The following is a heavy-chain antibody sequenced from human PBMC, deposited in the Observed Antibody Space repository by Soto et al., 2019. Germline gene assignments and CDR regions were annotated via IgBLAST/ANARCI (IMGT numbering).Heavy chain of an antibody. CDR1: NVSIKSSY. CDR3: ARDFAGRGPFDP. D-gene: IGHD1-26*01. J-gene: IGHJ5*01. CDR2: VYYTGTT. Sequence: QVLLQESGPGLVKPSETLSLTCSVSNVSIKSSYWNWIRQPPGKGLEWIGFVYYTGTTKYNPSLKSRVTISVDTSKNEFSLKLTSVPTADTAFYFCARDFAGRGPFDPWGQGTLVTVSS. V-gene: IGHV4-59*01.